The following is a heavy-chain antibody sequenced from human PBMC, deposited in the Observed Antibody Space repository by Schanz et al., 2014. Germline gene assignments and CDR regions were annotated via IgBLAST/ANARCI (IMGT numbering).Heavy chain of an antibody. CDR2: ISHDGRA. D-gene: IGHD1-26*01. Sequence: EVQLVESGGGLVQPGGSLRLSCSASGFTFSIYAMHWVRQAPGKGLEYVSAISHDGRAYYADSAKGRFAISRDNSKSTLYVEMNSLRVEDTAVYYCAKTLIPGRTQAFGNWGRGTLVTVSS. CDR1: GFTFSIYA. V-gene: IGHV3-64*05. J-gene: IGHJ4*02. CDR3: AKTLIPGRTQAFGN.